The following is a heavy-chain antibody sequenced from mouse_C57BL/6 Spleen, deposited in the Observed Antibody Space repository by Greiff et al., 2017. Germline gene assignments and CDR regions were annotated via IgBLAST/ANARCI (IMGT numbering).Heavy chain of an antibody. CDR3: ERVDGYLAWFAD. CDR2: INPSNGGT. CDR1: CYTFTSYW. D-gene: IGHD2-3*01. Sequence: QVQLQQPGTELVKPGASVTLSCKASCYTFTSYWMHWVKQRPGQGLEWIGNINPSNGGTNYNEKFKSKATLTVDKSSSTAYIQLSSLTSEDSAVYYCERVDGYLAWFADWGQGTLVTVSA. J-gene: IGHJ3*01. V-gene: IGHV1-53*01.